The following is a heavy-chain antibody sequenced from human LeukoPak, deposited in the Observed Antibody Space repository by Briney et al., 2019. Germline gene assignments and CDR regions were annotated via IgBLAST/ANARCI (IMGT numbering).Heavy chain of an antibody. V-gene: IGHV1-69-2*01. CDR1: GYTFTDYY. CDR2: VDPEDGGT. D-gene: IGHD3-3*01. Sequence: ASVKVSCKVSGYTFTDYYMHWVQQAPGKGLEWMGLVDPEDGGTIYAEKFQGRVTITADTSTDTAYMELSSLRSEDTAVYYCATGLGWDFWSGYYKPVAFDIWGQGTMVTVSS. CDR3: ATGLGWDFWSGYYKPVAFDI. J-gene: IGHJ3*02.